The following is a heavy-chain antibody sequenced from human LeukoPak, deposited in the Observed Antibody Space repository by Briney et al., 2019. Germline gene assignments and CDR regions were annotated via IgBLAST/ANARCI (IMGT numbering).Heavy chain of an antibody. CDR3: ARVFLLVGATNYYYYYMDV. CDR2: IKQDGSGK. J-gene: IGHJ6*03. D-gene: IGHD1-26*01. V-gene: IGHV3-7*01. Sequence: TGGSLRLSCAASGFTFSSHGMHWVRQAPGKGLEWVANIKQDGSGKYYVDSVKGRFTISRDNAKNSLYLQMNSLRAEDTAVYYCARVFLLVGATNYYYYYMDVWGKGTTVTVSS. CDR1: GFTFSSHG.